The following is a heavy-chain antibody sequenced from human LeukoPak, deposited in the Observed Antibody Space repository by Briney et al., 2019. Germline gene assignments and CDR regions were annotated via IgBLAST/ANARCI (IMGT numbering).Heavy chain of an antibody. CDR3: AREGYYYGSIPNWFDP. V-gene: IGHV1-18*01. CDR1: GYTFTSYG. J-gene: IGHJ5*02. Sequence: ASVKVSCKASGYTFTSYGISWVRQAPGQGLEWMGRISAYNGNTNYAQKLRGRVTMTTDTSTSTAYMELRSLRSDDTAVYYCAREGYYYGSIPNWFDPWGQGTLVTVSS. D-gene: IGHD3-10*01. CDR2: ISAYNGNT.